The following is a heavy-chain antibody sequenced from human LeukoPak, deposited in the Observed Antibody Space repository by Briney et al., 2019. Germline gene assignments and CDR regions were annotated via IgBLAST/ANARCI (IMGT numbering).Heavy chain of an antibody. J-gene: IGHJ4*02. D-gene: IGHD4-11*01. CDR2: ISWSGSII. CDR1: GFSFSSYE. V-gene: IGHV3-48*03. Sequence: PGGSLRLSCAASGFSFSSYEMNWVRQAPGKGLEWVSYISWSGSIIYYADSVKGRFTVSRDNAKNSLYLQMNDLRAEDTAVYYCAREDSDYSNYDFWGQGTLVTVSS. CDR3: AREDSDYSNYDF.